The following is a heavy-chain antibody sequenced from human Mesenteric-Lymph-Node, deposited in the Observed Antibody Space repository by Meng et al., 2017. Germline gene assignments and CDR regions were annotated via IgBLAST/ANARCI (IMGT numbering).Heavy chain of an antibody. J-gene: IGHJ3*02. V-gene: IGHV1-69*06. CDR2: IIPLFGSP. CDR1: GGTFSNYA. D-gene: IGHD3-10*01. Sequence: SVKVSCKASGGTFSNYAISWVRQAPGQGLEWMGGIIPLFGSPNYAQKFQGRVTITADKSTSTAYMELRSLRSDDTAVYYCARVKLLLWFGTQGANDAFDIWGQGTMVTVSS. CDR3: ARVKLLLWFGTQGANDAFDI.